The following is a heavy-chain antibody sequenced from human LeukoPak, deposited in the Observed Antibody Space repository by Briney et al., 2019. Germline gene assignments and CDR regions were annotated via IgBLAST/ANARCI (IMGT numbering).Heavy chain of an antibody. CDR3: AKVLLNNDDSGYSGFDY. CDR2: VSDRGGTT. D-gene: IGHD3-22*01. Sequence: GGSLRLSCAASGFNFATYAVTWVRQAPGKALEWVSSVSDRGGTTYYADSVRGRFTISRDNSKNTLFLQMNSLRSGDTAVYYCAKVLLNNDDSGYSGFDYWGQGTLVTVSS. J-gene: IGHJ4*02. V-gene: IGHV3-23*01. CDR1: GFNFATYA.